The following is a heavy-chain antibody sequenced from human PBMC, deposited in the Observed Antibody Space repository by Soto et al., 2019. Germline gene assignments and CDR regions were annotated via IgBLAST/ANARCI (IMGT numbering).Heavy chain of an antibody. D-gene: IGHD6-19*01. V-gene: IGHV4-34*01. Sequence: SQTLSLTCAVYGGSFSGYYWSWIRQPPGKGLEWIGEINHSGSTNYNPSLKSRVTISVDTSKNQFSLKLSSVTAADTAVYYCARGDGGIAVAGTDYWGQGTLVTVSS. CDR3: ARGDGGIAVAGTDY. J-gene: IGHJ4*02. CDR2: INHSGST. CDR1: GGSFSGYY.